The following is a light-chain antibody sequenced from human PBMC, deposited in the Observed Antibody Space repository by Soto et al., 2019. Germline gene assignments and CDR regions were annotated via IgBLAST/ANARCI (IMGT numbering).Light chain of an antibody. CDR3: SSYTSSSTLV. V-gene: IGLV2-14*01. Sequence: QSALTQPASVSGSPGQSITISCTGTSSDVGGYNYVSWYQQNPGKAPKLMIYEVSNRPSGVSNRFSGSKSGNTASLTISGLQAKDEADYYCSSYTSSSTLVFGGGTKLTVL. CDR1: SSDVGGYNY. J-gene: IGLJ2*01. CDR2: EVS.